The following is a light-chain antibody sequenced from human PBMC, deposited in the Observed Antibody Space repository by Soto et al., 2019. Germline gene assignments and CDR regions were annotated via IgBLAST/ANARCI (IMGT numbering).Light chain of an antibody. CDR3: QQYGSSPVT. Sequence: EIVLTQSPGTLSLSPGERATLSCRASQSVSRNSLAWYQHKRGQAPRLLIYAASSRATGIPDTFSGSGSGTDFTLTISRLEPEDFAVYSCQQYGSSPVTFGPGTKVEIK. CDR2: AAS. CDR1: QSVSRNS. J-gene: IGKJ3*01. V-gene: IGKV3-20*01.